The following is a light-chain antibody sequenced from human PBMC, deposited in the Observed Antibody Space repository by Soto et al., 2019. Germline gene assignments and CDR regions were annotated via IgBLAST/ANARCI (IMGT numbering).Light chain of an antibody. Sequence: QSVLTQPPSVSAAPGQKVTISCSGSSSNIGNNFVSWYRQFPGTAPKLLIYGNNKRPSGIPDRFSGSKSGNTASLTISGLQAKDEADYYCSSYTSSSTLVFGTGTKLTVL. CDR2: GNN. V-gene: IGLV1-51*01. CDR3: SSYTSSSTLV. J-gene: IGLJ1*01. CDR1: SSNIGNNF.